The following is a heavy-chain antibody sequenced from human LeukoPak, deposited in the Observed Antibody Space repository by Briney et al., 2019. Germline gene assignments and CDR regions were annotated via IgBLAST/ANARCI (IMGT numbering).Heavy chain of an antibody. D-gene: IGHD3-3*01. V-gene: IGHV3-13*05. CDR2: LGTTGDP. CDR1: GFTFSSSD. CDR3: ARGRFWSGYYMSDY. J-gene: IGHJ4*02. Sequence: GGSLRLSCAASGFTFSSSDMHWVRQVPGKGLEWVSALGTTGDPYYADSVRGRFTVSRENAKNSMYLQMNSLRAGDSAVYYCARGRFWSGYYMSDYWGQGALVTVSS.